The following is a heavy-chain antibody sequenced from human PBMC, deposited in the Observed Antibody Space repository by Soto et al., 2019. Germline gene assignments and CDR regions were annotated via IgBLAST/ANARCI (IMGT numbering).Heavy chain of an antibody. J-gene: IGHJ5*02. V-gene: IGHV3-66*01. CDR3: MNRPRA. CDR2: IYSGGAT. CDR1: KFTVSNNY. D-gene: IGHD6-6*01. Sequence: EVQLVESGGGLVQPGGSLRPPCAASKFTVSNNYMSWVRQAPGKGLEWVSLIYSGGATHYADSVRGRFTISRDNSKNTLYLQMNSLRGEDTAIYYCMNRPRAWGQGTLVTVSS.